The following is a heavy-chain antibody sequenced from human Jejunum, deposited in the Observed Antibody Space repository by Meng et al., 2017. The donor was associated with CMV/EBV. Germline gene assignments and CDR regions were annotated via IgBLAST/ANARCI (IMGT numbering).Heavy chain of an antibody. CDR1: GISFTNAW. J-gene: IGHJ4*02. CDR2: IKPNTAGGTA. Sequence: SCASSGISFTNAWMSWVRQAPGKGLEWIGRIKPNTAGGTADYVAPVKGRFTISRDDSKNTLYLQMNSLKSEDTAVYYCTANYFDYWGQGTLVTVSS. V-gene: IGHV3-15*01. CDR3: TANYFDY.